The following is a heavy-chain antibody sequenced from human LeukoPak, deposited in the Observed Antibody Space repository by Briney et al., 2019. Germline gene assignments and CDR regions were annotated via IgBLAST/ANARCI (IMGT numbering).Heavy chain of an antibody. Sequence: GGSLRLSCAGSGFTFSNYKMNWVRQAPGKGLEWVSSISRSSTYIYYADSVKGRFTISRDNAKDSLYLQMNSLRAEDTALYYCARAGVGADTAMELGYWGQGTLVTVSS. CDR1: GFTFSNYK. J-gene: IGHJ4*02. CDR3: ARAGVGADTAMELGY. V-gene: IGHV3-21*04. D-gene: IGHD5-18*01. CDR2: ISRSSTYI.